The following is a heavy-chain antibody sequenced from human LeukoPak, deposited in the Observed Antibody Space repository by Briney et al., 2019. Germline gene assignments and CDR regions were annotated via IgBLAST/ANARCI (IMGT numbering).Heavy chain of an antibody. CDR3: ARGRLVVVGAIDY. J-gene: IGHJ4*02. V-gene: IGHV3-30*04. CDR1: GFTFSSYA. Sequence: PGRSLRLSCAASGFTFSSYAMHWVRQAPGKGLGWVAVISYDGSNKYYADSVKGRFTISRDNSKNTLYLQMNSLRAEDTAVYYCARGRLVVVGAIDYWGQGTLVTVSS. CDR2: ISYDGSNK. D-gene: IGHD3-22*01.